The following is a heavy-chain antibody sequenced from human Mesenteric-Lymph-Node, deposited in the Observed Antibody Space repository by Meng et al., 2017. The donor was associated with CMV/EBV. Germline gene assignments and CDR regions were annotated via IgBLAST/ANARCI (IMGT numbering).Heavy chain of an antibody. V-gene: IGHV4-61*01. CDR1: GGSVSSGSHY. D-gene: IGHD2-2*01. CDR3: ARGGLQGAKCSSTSCPYYYYYGMDV. J-gene: IGHJ6*02. Sequence: SETLSLTCTVSGGSVSSGSHYWSWIRQPPGKGLEWIGYIYYSGSTNYNPSLKSRVTISVDTSKNQFSLKLSSVTAADTAVYYCARGGLQGAKCSSTSCPYYYYYGMDVWGQGTTVTVSS. CDR2: IYYSGST.